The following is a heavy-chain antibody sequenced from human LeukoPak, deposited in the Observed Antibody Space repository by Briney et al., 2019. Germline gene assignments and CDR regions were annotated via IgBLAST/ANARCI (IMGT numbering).Heavy chain of an antibody. J-gene: IGHJ4*02. Sequence: ASVKVSCKASGYTFTGYYMHWVRQAPGQGLEWMGIINPSGGSTSYAQKFQGRVTMTRDTSTSTVYMELSSLRSEDTAVYYCARDTYYYDSSGQGKRVFDYWGQGTLVTVSS. V-gene: IGHV1-46*01. CDR1: GYTFTGYY. D-gene: IGHD3-22*01. CDR3: ARDTYYYDSSGQGKRVFDY. CDR2: INPSGGST.